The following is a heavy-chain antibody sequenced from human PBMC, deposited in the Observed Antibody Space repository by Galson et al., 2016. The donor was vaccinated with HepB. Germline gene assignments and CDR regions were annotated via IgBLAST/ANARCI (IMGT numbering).Heavy chain of an antibody. Sequence: SVKVSCKASGGTPNNYAITWVRQAPGQGLEWMGGIIPMFGTSKNAQKFQGRLSITADESTGTVYMELNSLRSEDTAVYFCARGPYRSSVGAKFDHWGQGTLVIVSS. V-gene: IGHV1-69*13. D-gene: IGHD6-6*01. CDR2: IIPMFGTS. J-gene: IGHJ4*02. CDR1: GGTPNNYA. CDR3: ARGPYRSSVGAKFDH.